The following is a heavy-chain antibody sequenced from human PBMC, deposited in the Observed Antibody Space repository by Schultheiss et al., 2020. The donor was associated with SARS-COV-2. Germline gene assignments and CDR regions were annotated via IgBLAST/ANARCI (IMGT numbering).Heavy chain of an antibody. V-gene: IGHV4-34*01. CDR3: ARARARVPYGPTQGSYYYGMDV. CDR1: GGSFSGYN. D-gene: IGHD3-10*01. Sequence: SETLSLTCAVYGGSFSGYNWSWIRQPPGKGLEWIGEINHSGSTNYNPSLKSRVTISVDTSKNQFSLKLSSVTAADTAVYYCARARARVPYGPTQGSYYYGMDVWGQGTTVTVSS. J-gene: IGHJ6*02. CDR2: INHSGST.